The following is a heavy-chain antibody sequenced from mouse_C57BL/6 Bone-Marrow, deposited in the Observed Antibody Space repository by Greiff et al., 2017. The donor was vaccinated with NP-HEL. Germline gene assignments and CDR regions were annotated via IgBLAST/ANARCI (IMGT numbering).Heavy chain of an antibody. CDR2: ISSGGSYT. CDR3: ARHGIYPGFAY. V-gene: IGHV5-6*01. Sequence: EVQGVESGGDLVKPGGSLKLSCAASGFTFSSYGMSWVRQTPDKRLEWVATISSGGSYTYYPDSVKGRFTISRDNAKNTLYLQMSSLKSEDTAMYYCARHGIYPGFAYWGQGTLVTVSA. J-gene: IGHJ3*01. CDR1: GFTFSSYG. D-gene: IGHD1-1*02.